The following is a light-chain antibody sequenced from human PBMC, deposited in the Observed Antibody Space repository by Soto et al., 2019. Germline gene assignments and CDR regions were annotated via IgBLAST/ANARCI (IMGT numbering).Light chain of an antibody. CDR2: KND. Sequence: QSVLTQPPSASGTPGQRVTISCSGSSSNIERNYVYWYQQVPGTAPKLLIYKNDQRPSGVPDRFSGSKSGTSASLAISGIRSEDEADYYCAAWDDSLSVLVFGGGTKLTVL. J-gene: IGLJ3*02. CDR1: SSNIERNY. CDR3: AAWDDSLSVLV. V-gene: IGLV1-47*01.